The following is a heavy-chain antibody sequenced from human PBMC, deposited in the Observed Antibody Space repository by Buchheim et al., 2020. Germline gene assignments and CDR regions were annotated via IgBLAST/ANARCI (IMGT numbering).Heavy chain of an antibody. CDR2: INWNSNSR. J-gene: IGHJ4*02. V-gene: IGHV3-9*01. CDR1: GFMFDDHA. Sequence: EVQLVESGGGLVHPGSSLRLSCAASGFMFDDHAMHWVRQAPGKGLEWVSGINWNSNSRGYAASVKGRFTISRDNARNALYLQMDSLRPEDTAFHYCARDMSSGWTVNFDSWGQG. CDR3: ARDMSSGWTVNFDS. D-gene: IGHD6-19*01.